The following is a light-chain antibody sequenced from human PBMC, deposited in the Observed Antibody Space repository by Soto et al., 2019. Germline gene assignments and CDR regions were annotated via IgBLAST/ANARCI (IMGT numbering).Light chain of an antibody. J-gene: IGKJ1*01. CDR2: GAS. CDR1: QSVSSSY. V-gene: IGKV3-20*01. Sequence: DIVLTQSPGTLCLSPGERATLSCRASQSVSSSYLAWYQQRPGQAPRLLIYGASSRATGIPDRFSGSGSGTDFTLTISRLEPEDFAVYYCQQYGNSPWTFGQGTKVDI. CDR3: QQYGNSPWT.